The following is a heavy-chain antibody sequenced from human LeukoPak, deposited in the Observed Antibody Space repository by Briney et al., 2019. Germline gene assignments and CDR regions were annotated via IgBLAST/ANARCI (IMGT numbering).Heavy chain of an antibody. Sequence: ASVKVSCKASGYTFTGYYMHWVRQAPGQGLEWMGWINPNTGGTNYAQKFQGRVTMTRDTSISTAYMELNSLRSDDTAVYYCARGGGRNGNYGEYGYWGRGTLVTVSS. CDR1: GYTFTGYY. V-gene: IGHV1-2*02. CDR3: ARGGGRNGNYGEYGY. D-gene: IGHD1-7*01. J-gene: IGHJ4*02. CDR2: INPNTGGT.